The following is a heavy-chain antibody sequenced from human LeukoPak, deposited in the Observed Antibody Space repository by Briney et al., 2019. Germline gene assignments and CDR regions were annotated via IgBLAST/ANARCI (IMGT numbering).Heavy chain of an antibody. CDR2: TYYRSKWYN. CDR1: GDSVSSNSAA. V-gene: IGHV6-1*01. D-gene: IGHD3-10*01. J-gene: IGHJ4*02. CDR3: ARDNYGSGSYYSSGFAY. Sequence: SQTLSLTCAISGDSVSSNSAAWNWIRQSPSRGLEWLGRTYYRSKWYNDYAVSVKSRITINPDTSKNQFSLQLNSVTPEDTAVYYCARDNYGSGSYYSSGFAYWGQGTLVTVSS.